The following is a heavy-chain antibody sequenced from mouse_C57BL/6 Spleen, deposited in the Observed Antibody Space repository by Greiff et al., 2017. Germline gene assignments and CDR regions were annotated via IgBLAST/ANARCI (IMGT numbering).Heavy chain of an antibody. CDR3: ASCYDGCYYFDY. Sequence: QVQLQQPGAELVKPGASVKMSCKASGYTFTSYWITWVKQRPGHGLEWIGDIYPGRGSTNYNEKFKSKATLTVDTSASTAYMQLSSLTAEDSAVYYCASCYDGCYYFDYWGQGTTLTVSS. J-gene: IGHJ2*01. CDR2: IYPGRGST. D-gene: IGHD2-3*01. V-gene: IGHV1-55*01. CDR1: GYTFTSYW.